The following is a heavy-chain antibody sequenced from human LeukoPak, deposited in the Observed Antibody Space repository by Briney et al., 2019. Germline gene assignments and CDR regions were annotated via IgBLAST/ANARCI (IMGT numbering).Heavy chain of an antibody. J-gene: IGHJ3*02. Sequence: GGSLRLSCAASGFSVNNNYMTWVRQAPGKGLEWVSAISGSGGSTYYADSVKGRFTISRDNSKNTLYLQMNSLRAEDTAVYYCAKDLGYCSGGSCHTTDAFDIWGQGTMVTVSS. V-gene: IGHV3-23*01. CDR3: AKDLGYCSGGSCHTTDAFDI. CDR2: ISGSGGST. CDR1: GFSVNNNY. D-gene: IGHD2-15*01.